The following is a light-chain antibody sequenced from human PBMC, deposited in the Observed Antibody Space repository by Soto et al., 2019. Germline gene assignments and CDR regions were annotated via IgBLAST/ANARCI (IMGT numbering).Light chain of an antibody. J-gene: IGKJ3*01. CDR2: DAS. Sequence: EIVLTQSPATLYFSPGERATLSCRASQSVGTYLAWYQQKPGQAPRLLIYDASNRATGIPARFSGSGSGTDFTLTISSLEPEDFAVYYCQQRSDWPPLFTFGPGTKVDIK. CDR3: QQRSDWPPLFT. CDR1: QSVGTY. V-gene: IGKV3-11*01.